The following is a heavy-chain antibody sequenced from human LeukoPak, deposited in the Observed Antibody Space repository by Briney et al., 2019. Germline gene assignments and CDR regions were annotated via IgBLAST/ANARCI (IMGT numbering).Heavy chain of an antibody. Sequence: KVSCKAXGGTFSSYAISWVRQAPGQGVEWMGRIIPILGIANYAQKFQGRVTITADKSTSTAYMELSSLRSEDTAVYYCARVRTGGRGYSYGIEYYFDYWGQGTLVTVSS. J-gene: IGHJ4*02. CDR1: GGTFSSYA. D-gene: IGHD5-18*01. V-gene: IGHV1-69*04. CDR3: ARVRTGGRGYSYGIEYYFDY. CDR2: IIPILGIA.